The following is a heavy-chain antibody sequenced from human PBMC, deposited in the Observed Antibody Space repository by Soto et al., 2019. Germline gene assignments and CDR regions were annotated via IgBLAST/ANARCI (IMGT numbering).Heavy chain of an antibody. D-gene: IGHD6-13*01. J-gene: IGHJ5*02. CDR2: ISGSGGST. Sequence: EVQLLESGGGLVQPGGSLRLSCAASGFTFSSYAMSWVRQAPGKGLEWVSAISGSGGSTYYADSVKGRFTISRDHSKSTPDLQMDSLRAEDTAVYYCAKVAGYSSSWYHFAPWGQGTLVTVSS. V-gene: IGHV3-23*01. CDR3: AKVAGYSSSWYHFAP. CDR1: GFTFSSYA.